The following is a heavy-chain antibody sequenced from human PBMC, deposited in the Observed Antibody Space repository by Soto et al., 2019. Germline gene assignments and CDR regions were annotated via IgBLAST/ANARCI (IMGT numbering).Heavy chain of an antibody. CDR3: AAGPVYYYGMDV. CDR1: GFTFTSSA. V-gene: IGHV1-58*02. J-gene: IGHJ6*02. Sequence: VASVKVSCKASGFTFTSSAIQWVRQARGQRLEWIGWIVVGSGNTNYAQKFQERVTITRDMSTSTAYMELSSLRSEDTAVYYCAAGPVYYYGMDVWGQGTTVTVSS. CDR2: IVVGSGNT.